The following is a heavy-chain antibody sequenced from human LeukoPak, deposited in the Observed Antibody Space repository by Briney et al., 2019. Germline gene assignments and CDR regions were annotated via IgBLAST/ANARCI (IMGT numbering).Heavy chain of an antibody. Sequence: PWGSLTLTCAASGFTFSSYAMNWVRQARGKGLEWVALICGSGDTTYYAYSVKGRFTISRDKSKNTLYLQMNSLRAEDTAVYYCAKSRGESRGASNYWGQGTLVTVSS. J-gene: IGHJ4*02. CDR1: GFTFSSYA. CDR3: AKSRGESRGASNY. V-gene: IGHV3-23*01. D-gene: IGHD2-2*01. CDR2: ICGSGDTT.